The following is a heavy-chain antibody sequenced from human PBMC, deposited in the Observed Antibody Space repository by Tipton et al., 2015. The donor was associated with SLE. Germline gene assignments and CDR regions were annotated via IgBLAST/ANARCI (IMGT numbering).Heavy chain of an antibody. CDR1: GYSFTSYW. CDR2: IDPSDSHT. D-gene: IGHD5-18*01. V-gene: IGHV5-10-1*01. J-gene: IGHJ6*03. CDR3: ARLGTGSAYDYMDV. Sequence: QLVQSGAEVKKPGESLRISCKGSGYSFTSYWISWVRQMPGKGLEWMGRIDPSDSHTEYSPSLQGHVTISADKSISTVYLQWSSLKASDTAMYYCARLGTGSAYDYMDVWGEGTTVTVSS.